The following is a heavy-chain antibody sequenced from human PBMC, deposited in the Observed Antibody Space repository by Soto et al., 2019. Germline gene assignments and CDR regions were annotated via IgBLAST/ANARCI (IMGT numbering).Heavy chain of an antibody. D-gene: IGHD3-22*01. V-gene: IGHV2-5*01. CDR2: IYWNDDK. J-gene: IGHJ4*02. CDR1: GFSLSTSGVG. CDR3: AHNAPLDYYDSSGYFDY. Sequence: SGPTLVNPTQTLTLTCTFSGFSLSTSGVGVGWIRQPPGKALEWLALIYWNDDKRYSPSLKSRLTITKDTSKNQVVLTMTNMDPVDTATYYCAHNAPLDYYDSSGYFDYWGQGTLVTVSS.